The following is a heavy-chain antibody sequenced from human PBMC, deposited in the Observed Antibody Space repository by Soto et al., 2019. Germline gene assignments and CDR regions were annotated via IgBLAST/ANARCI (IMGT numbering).Heavy chain of an antibody. CDR2: IIPIFGTA. Sequence: SVKVSCKASGGTFSSYAISWVRQAPGQGLEWMGGIIPIFGTANYAQKFQGRVTITADESTSTAYMELSSLRSEDTAVYHCATTATYYDSKVNPPDAFDIWGQGTMVTVSS. CDR1: GGTFSSYA. J-gene: IGHJ3*02. D-gene: IGHD3-22*01. V-gene: IGHV1-69*13. CDR3: ATTATYYDSKVNPPDAFDI.